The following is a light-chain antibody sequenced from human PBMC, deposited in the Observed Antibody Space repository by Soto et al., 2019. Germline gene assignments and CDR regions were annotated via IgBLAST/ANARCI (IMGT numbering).Light chain of an antibody. CDR3: QQRKTWPPIT. J-gene: IGKJ5*01. V-gene: IGKV3-11*01. CDR1: QNVEGY. Sequence: EIELTQSPATLSLSPGERATLSCRASQNVEGYLAWYQQKPGQAPRLLIYDASNRAPGIPARFSGSGSGTDFTLTISSLEPEDSAVYYCQQRKTWPPITFGQGTRLEIK. CDR2: DAS.